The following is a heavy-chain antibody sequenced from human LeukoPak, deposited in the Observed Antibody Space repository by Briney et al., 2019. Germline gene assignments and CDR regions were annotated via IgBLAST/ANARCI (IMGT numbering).Heavy chain of an antibody. D-gene: IGHD1-26*01. Sequence: SETLSLTCTVSGGSISSYYWSWIRQPPGKGLEWIGHIYYSGSTNYNPSLKSRVTISVDTSKNQFSLKLNSVTAADTAVYYCARGKVGGREGTDLWGQGTLVTVSS. CDR2: IYYSGST. CDR3: ARGKVGGREGTDL. CDR1: GGSISSYY. V-gene: IGHV4-59*01. J-gene: IGHJ5*02.